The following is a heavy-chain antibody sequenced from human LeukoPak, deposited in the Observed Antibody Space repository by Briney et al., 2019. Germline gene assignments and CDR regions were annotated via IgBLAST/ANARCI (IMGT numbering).Heavy chain of an antibody. CDR3: ARDGEMVATTYFDY. CDR1: GFTFSYYA. V-gene: IGHV3-30-3*01. D-gene: IGHD5-12*01. Sequence: PGGSLRLSCAASGFTFSYYAMHWVRQAPGKGLEWVAVISYDGSSKYYADSVKGRFTISRDNSKNTLYLQMNSLRAEDTAVYYCARDGEMVATTYFDYWGQGTLVTVSS. CDR2: ISYDGSSK. J-gene: IGHJ4*02.